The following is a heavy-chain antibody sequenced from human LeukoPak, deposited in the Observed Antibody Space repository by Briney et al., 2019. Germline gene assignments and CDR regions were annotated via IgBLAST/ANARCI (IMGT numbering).Heavy chain of an antibody. CDR2: INPSGGST. Sequence: ASVKVSGKASGYTFTSYYMHWVRQAPGQGLEWMGIINPSGGSTSYAQKFQGRVTMTRDTSTSTVYMELSSLRSEDTAVYYCARRGIAVAGPDYWGQGTLVTVSS. D-gene: IGHD6-19*01. J-gene: IGHJ4*02. CDR3: ARRGIAVAGPDY. V-gene: IGHV1-46*01. CDR1: GYTFTSYY.